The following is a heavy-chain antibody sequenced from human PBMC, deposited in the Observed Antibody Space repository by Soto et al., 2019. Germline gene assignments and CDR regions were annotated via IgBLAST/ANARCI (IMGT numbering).Heavy chain of an antibody. V-gene: IGHV1-8*03. D-gene: IGHD6-6*01. CDR3: ARASHTSSVYYFDYGMDV. Sequence: QVQLVQSGAVVRKPGASVKVSCTASGYTFTSYDLNWVRQTTGQGLEWMGWMKPNTGSTGFAQKFQGRLTITRDTSKSTAYMELSSLTSEDTALYYCARASHTSSVYYFDYGMDVWGEGTAVAVSS. J-gene: IGHJ6*04. CDR2: MKPNTGST. CDR1: GYTFTSYD.